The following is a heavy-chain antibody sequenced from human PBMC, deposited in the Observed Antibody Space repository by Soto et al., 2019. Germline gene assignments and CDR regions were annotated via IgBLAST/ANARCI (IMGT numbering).Heavy chain of an antibody. CDR1: GFNFRTYW. D-gene: IGHD6-6*01. CDR3: ARVGIADRLDAFDM. CDR2: INQDGSEK. J-gene: IGHJ3*02. V-gene: IGHV3-7*01. Sequence: GGSLRLSCAASGFNFRTYWMIWVRQAPGKGLEWVANINQDGSEKNYVDSAKGRFTISRDNAKNSLYLQMSSLRVEDTAVFYCARVGIADRLDAFDMWGQGTMVTVSS.